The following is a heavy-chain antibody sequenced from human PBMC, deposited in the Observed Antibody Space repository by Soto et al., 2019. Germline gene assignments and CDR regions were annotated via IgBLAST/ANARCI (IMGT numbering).Heavy chain of an antibody. CDR2: ISPDGSST. CDR3: VRASVDYDY. CDR1: GFTFSSYW. Sequence: GGSLRLSCAASGFTFSSYWMHWVRQTPGKGLVCVSRISPDGSSTNYADSVKGRFTTSRDNAKNTLYLQMNSLRAEDTAVYYCVRASVDYDYWGQGTQVTVSS. D-gene: IGHD4-17*01. V-gene: IGHV3-74*01. J-gene: IGHJ4*02.